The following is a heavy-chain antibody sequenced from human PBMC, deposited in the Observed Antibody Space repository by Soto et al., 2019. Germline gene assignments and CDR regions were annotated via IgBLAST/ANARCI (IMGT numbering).Heavy chain of an antibody. CDR2: IWHDGSNK. Sequence: QVQLVESGGGVVQPGRSLRLSCAASGFTFNNYGMHWVRQAPGKGLEWVALIWHDGSNKGYADSVKGRFTISRDNSKTTLNLQRNSLRVEDTAVYYCTRAAIRGELLDYWGQGTQVTVSS. D-gene: IGHD1-26*01. CDR1: GFTFNNYG. J-gene: IGHJ4*02. CDR3: TRAAIRGELLDY. V-gene: IGHV3-33*01.